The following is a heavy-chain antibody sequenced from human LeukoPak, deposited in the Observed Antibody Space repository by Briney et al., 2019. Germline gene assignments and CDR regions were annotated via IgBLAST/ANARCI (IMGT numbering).Heavy chain of an antibody. V-gene: IGHV3-21*01. CDR1: GFTFSSYS. J-gene: IGHJ4*02. CDR2: ISSSSSYI. Sequence: PGGSLRLSCAASGFTFSSYSMNWVRQAPGKGLEWVSSISSSSSYIYYADSVKGRFTISRDNAKNSLYLQMNSLRAEDTAVYYCAREHSGSYWVFDYWGQGTLVTVSS. D-gene: IGHD1-26*01. CDR3: AREHSGSYWVFDY.